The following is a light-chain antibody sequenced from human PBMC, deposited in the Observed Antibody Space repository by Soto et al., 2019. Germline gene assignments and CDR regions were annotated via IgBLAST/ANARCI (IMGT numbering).Light chain of an antibody. J-gene: IGKJ2*01. CDR1: QSITSSS. CDR2: GAS. CDR3: HQYGSSPSYT. Sequence: EIVLTQSPGTLSLSPGERATLSCRASQSITSSSLAWYQQKPGQAPRLLIYGASSRATGIPDRFSGSGSGTDFTLTISRLEPEDFAVYYCHQYGSSPSYTFGQGTKLEIK. V-gene: IGKV3-20*01.